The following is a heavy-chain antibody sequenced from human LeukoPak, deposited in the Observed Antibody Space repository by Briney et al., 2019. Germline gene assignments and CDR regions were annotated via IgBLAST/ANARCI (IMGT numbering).Heavy chain of an antibody. J-gene: IGHJ2*01. CDR3: ARLSNDYGDYAGYWYFDL. V-gene: IGHV4-39*01. CDR2: IYYSGST. Sequence: SETLSLTCTVSGGSISSSSYYWGWIRQPPGKGLEWIGSIYYSGSTYYNPSLKSRVTISVDTSKNQFSLKLSSVTAADTAVYYCARLSNDYGDYAGYWYFDLWGGGTLVTVSS. CDR1: GGSISSSSYY. D-gene: IGHD4-17*01.